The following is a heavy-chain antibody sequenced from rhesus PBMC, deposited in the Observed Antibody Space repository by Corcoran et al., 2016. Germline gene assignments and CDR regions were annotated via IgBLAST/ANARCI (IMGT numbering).Heavy chain of an antibody. D-gene: IGHD6-13*01. CDR3: ARPLAAGQVEVDY. J-gene: IGHJ4*01. CDR2: IYGSGGGT. V-gene: IGHV4-106*01. CDR1: GGSISDDYY. Sequence: QVQLQESGPGLVKPSETLSLTCAVSGGSISDDYYWSWIHQPPGKGLEWIGYIYGSGGGTNYNPSLKNRVTISIDTSKNQFSLKLSSVTAADTAVYYCARPLAAGQVEVDYWGQGVLVTVSS.